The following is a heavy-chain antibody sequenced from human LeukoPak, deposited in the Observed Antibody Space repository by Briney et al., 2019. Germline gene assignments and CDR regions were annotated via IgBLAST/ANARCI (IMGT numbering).Heavy chain of an antibody. V-gene: IGHV1-3*04. D-gene: IGHD3-22*01. J-gene: IGHJ4*02. CDR3: ARDQFVFHSSGYYSTLYYFDY. Sequence: ASVKVSCKASGYTLTSYAIHWVRQAPGQRPEWMGWINTGNGNTKYSQEFQGRVTITRDTSANTAYMELSSLRSDDTAVYYCARDQFVFHSSGYYSTLYYFDYWGQGTLVTVSS. CDR2: INTGNGNT. CDR1: GYTLTSYA.